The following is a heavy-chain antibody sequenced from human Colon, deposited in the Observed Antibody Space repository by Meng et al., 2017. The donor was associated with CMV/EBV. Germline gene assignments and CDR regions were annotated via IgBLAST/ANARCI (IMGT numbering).Heavy chain of an antibody. Sequence: VQLVKSGGGLVGPGGSLRLSCAASGFIFSDYYMTWIREAPGKGLEWVSYISPTGSDTNYADSVRGRFTISRDNAKNSLFLQMSSLTAEDTAVYYCVKGHTMINPWGQGTLVTVSS. J-gene: IGHJ5*02. CDR1: GFIFSDYY. V-gene: IGHV3-11*05. CDR3: VKGHTMINP. D-gene: IGHD3-16*01. CDR2: ISPTGSDT.